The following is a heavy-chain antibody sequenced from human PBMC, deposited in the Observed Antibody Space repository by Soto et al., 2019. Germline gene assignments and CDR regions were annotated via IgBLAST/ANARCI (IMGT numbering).Heavy chain of an antibody. V-gene: IGHV3-30-3*01. J-gene: IGHJ3*02. CDR2: ISYDGSNK. CDR1: GFTFSSYA. Sequence: QVQLVESGGGVVQPGRSLRLSCAASGFTFSSYAMHWVRQAPGKGLEWVAVISYDGSNKYYADSVKGRFTIPKDNSKNPLYLQMNSLRAEETAVGYCARAQVGEDACDIWGQGTMVTVSS. D-gene: IGHD1-26*01. CDR3: ARAQVGEDACDI.